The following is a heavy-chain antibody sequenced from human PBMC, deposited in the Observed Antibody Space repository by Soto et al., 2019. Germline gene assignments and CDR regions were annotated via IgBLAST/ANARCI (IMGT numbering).Heavy chain of an antibody. CDR2: IGKDGGEK. V-gene: IGHV3-7*01. D-gene: IGHD4-17*01. CDR1: GFTLSHYW. J-gene: IGHJ4*02. CDR3: ARDPDYGNPDH. Sequence: EVQLVESGGGLVQPGGSLRLSCAASGFTLSHYWMAWVRQAPGKGLEWVANIGKDGGEKIYIDSVKGRFTISRDNAKNSLYLQMNSLRAEDTAVYYCARDPDYGNPDHWGLGSLVTVS.